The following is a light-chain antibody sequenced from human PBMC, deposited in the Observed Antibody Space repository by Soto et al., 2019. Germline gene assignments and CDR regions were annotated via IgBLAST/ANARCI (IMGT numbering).Light chain of an antibody. CDR3: QHYITSLTT. J-gene: IGKJ1*01. V-gene: IGKV3-20*01. Sequence: EIVLTQSPATLSLSPGEGATVSCRASQSVSSHLAWYQQKPGQAPRLLIYGASRRATGIPDRFIGSGSGTDVTITISRLEPEDYAVYYCQHYITSLTTFGQGTKVDIK. CDR1: QSVSSH. CDR2: GAS.